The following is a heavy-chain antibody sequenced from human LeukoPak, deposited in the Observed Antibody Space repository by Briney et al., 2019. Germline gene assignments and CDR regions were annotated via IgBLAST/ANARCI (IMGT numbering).Heavy chain of an antibody. V-gene: IGHV3-7*03. CDR3: ARDQPFGSY. D-gene: IGHD3-10*01. CDR1: GLTFSSYW. Sequence: PGGSLRLSCAASGLTFSSYWMSWVRQAPGKGLEWVANIKQDGSEKNYVDSVKGRFTISRDNAKNSLYLQMNSLRAEDTAVYYCARDQPFGSYWGQGTLVTVSS. J-gene: IGHJ4*02. CDR2: IKQDGSEK.